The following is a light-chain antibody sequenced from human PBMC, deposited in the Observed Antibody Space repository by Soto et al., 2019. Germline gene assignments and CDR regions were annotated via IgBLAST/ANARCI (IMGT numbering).Light chain of an antibody. J-gene: IGLJ1*01. V-gene: IGLV2-8*01. CDR1: SSDVGGCKF. CDR2: EVS. Sequence: QSALTQPPSASGSPGQSVTISCTGTSSDVGGCKFVSWYQQYPGKAPKLIIYEVSKRTSGVPDRFSGFKSGNTASLTVSGLQAEDEADYHCSSCAGSNNPYVFGTGTKVTVL. CDR3: SSCAGSNNPYV.